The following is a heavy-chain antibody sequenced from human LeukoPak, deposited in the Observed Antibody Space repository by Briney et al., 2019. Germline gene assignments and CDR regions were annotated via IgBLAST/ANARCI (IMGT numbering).Heavy chain of an antibody. D-gene: IGHD4-17*01. V-gene: IGHV3-33*01. CDR3: ARDHMTADYGDFYGMDV. Sequence: GGSLRLSCAASGFTFSSYGMHWVRQAPGKGLEWVAVIWSDENKKFYADSVKGRFTISRDNFKSTLYLQMDSLRVEDTAVYYCARDHMTADYGDFYGMDVWGQGTTVTVSS. J-gene: IGHJ6*02. CDR2: IWSDENKK. CDR1: GFTFSSYG.